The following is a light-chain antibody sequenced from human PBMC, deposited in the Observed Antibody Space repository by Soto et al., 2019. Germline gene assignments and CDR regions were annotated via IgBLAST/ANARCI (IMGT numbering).Light chain of an antibody. V-gene: IGLV4-69*01. CDR1: SGHSSYA. CDR2: VNSDGSH. CDR3: QTWGTGMRV. J-gene: IGLJ3*02. Sequence: QSVLTQSPFASASLGTSVKLTCTLSSGHSSYAIAWHQQQPEKGPRYLMKVNSDGSHIKGDGIPDRFSGSSSGAERYLTISSLQSEDEADYYCQTWGTGMRVFGGGTKVTVL.